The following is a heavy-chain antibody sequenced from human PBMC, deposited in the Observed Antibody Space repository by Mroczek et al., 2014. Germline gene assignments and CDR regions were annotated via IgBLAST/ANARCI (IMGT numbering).Heavy chain of an antibody. CDR1: GGSFSGYY. D-gene: IGHD4-23*01. CDR2: INHSGST. J-gene: IGHJ2*01. CDR3: ARGHLSYGGNSFSSSYWYFDL. V-gene: IGHV4-34*01. Sequence: QVQLQQWGAGLLKPSETLSLTCAVYGGSFSGYYWSWIRQPPGKGLEWIGEINHSGSTNYNPSLKSRVTISVDTSKNQFSLKLSSVTAADTAVYYCARGHLSYGGNSFSSSYWYFDLWGRGTLVTVSS.